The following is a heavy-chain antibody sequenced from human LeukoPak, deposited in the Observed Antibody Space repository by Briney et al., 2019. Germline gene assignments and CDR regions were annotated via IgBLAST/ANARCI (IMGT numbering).Heavy chain of an antibody. J-gene: IGHJ4*02. CDR3: ARTPDPGIAAAGLYFDY. Sequence: PSGTLSPTCAVSGGSISSSNRWSWVRQPPGKGLEWIGEIYHSGSTNYNPSLKSRVTISVDKSKNQFSLKLSSVTAADTAVYYCARTPDPGIAAAGLYFDYWGQGTLVTVSS. V-gene: IGHV4-4*02. CDR2: IYHSGST. D-gene: IGHD6-13*01. CDR1: GGSISSSNR.